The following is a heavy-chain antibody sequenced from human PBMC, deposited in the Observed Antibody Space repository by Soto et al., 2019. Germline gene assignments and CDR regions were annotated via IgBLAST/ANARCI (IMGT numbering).Heavy chain of an antibody. D-gene: IGHD3-9*01. V-gene: IGHV4-34*01. CDR3: ARGGQDILTGYYMGFDY. J-gene: IGHJ4*02. Sequence: QVQLQQWGAGLLKPSETLSLTCAVYGGSFSGYYWSWIRQPPGKGLGWVGEINHSGSTNYNPSLKSRVTISVDTSKNQFSLKLSSVTAADTAVYYCARGGQDILTGYYMGFDYWGQGTLVTVSS. CDR2: INHSGST. CDR1: GGSFSGYY.